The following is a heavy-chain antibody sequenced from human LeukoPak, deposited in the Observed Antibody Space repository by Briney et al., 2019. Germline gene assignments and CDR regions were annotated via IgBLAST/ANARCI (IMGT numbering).Heavy chain of an antibody. J-gene: IGHJ4*02. CDR1: GFTFSSYA. CDR2: ISSDGIDK. Sequence: GGSLRLSCAASGFTFSSYAIHWVRQAPGKGLEWVAVISSDGIDKHYMDSVKGRFTISRDNSRNTLSLQMDSLRVEDSAVYYCRSGSSSKPFDFWGQGTLVTVSS. D-gene: IGHD6-6*01. V-gene: IGHV3-30*04. CDR3: RSGSSSKPFDF.